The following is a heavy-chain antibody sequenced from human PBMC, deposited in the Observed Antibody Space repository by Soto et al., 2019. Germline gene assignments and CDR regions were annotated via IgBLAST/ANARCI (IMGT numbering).Heavy chain of an antibody. CDR2: IIPIFGTA. Sequence: GASVKVSCKASGGTFSSYAISWVRQAPGQGLEWMGGIIPIFGTANYAQKFQGRVTITADESTSTAYMELSSLRSEDTAVYYCARPYSSGWSSEYYYYGMDVWGQGTTVTVSS. D-gene: IGHD6-19*01. V-gene: IGHV1-69*13. CDR1: GGTFSSYA. CDR3: ARPYSSGWSSEYYYYGMDV. J-gene: IGHJ6*02.